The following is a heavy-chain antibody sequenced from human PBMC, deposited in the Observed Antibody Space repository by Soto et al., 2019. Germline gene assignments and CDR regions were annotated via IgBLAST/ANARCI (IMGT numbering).Heavy chain of an antibody. J-gene: IGHJ4*02. D-gene: IGHD3-22*01. CDR1: GYTFTNYG. V-gene: IGHV1-18*01. CDR3: ARTITMMFLAPAH. Sequence: QVHLVQSGAEVTKPGASVKVSCKASGYTFTNYGINWVRRAPGQGLEWMGWISAHSGDTKYAQRFRDRVTMTTDTSTTTAYLELRSLTSDDTAVYYCARTITMMFLAPAHWGQGTLVTVSS. CDR2: ISAHSGDT.